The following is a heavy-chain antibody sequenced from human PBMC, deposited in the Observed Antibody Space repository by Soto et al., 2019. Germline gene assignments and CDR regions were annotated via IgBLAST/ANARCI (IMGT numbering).Heavy chain of an antibody. CDR2: ISYDGSDK. J-gene: IGHJ4*02. V-gene: IGHV3-30*18. Sequence: QVQLVESGGGVVQPGRSLRLSCAASGFSFSGFGMHWVRQAPGKGLEWVAVISYDGSDKYYADSVKGRFIISRDNSKNTLHLQMNRLRAEDAAVYYCAKGGGKGSETVAGPYHVDYWGQGTLVTVSS. D-gene: IGHD6-19*01. CDR1: GFSFSGFG. CDR3: AKGGGKGSETVAGPYHVDY.